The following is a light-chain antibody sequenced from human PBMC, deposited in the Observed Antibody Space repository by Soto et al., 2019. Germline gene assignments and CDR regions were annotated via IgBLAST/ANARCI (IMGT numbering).Light chain of an antibody. V-gene: IGLV2-14*01. J-gene: IGLJ3*02. CDR2: EVS. Sequence: QSALTQPASVSGSPGQSITISGTGTSSDVGGYNYVSWYQQHPGKAPKLMIYEVSNRPSGVSNRFSGSKSGNTASLTISGLQAEDEAEYYCSSYTSSSTLAVFGGGTKLTVL. CDR1: SSDVGGYNY. CDR3: SSYTSSSTLAV.